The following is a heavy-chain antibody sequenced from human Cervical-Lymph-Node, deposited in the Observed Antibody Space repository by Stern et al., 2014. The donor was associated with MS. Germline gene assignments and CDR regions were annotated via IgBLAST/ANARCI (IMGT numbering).Heavy chain of an antibody. J-gene: IGHJ3*02. CDR3: AIRGFDGFDI. D-gene: IGHD3-10*01. CDR1: GNLNSFTAYG. Sequence: QVQLGQSGGEVKKPGASVKVSCRASGNLNSFTAYGLTWVRRTPGRGLEWMGWISASKGNTNFGRKFQGRVTLTTDTSTGTGYMDLRSLRSDDTAVYYCAIRGFDGFDIWGQGTMVTVSS. V-gene: IGHV1-18*04. CDR2: ISASKGNT.